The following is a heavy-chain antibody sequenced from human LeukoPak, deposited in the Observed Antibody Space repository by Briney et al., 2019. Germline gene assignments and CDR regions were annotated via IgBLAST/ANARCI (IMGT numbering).Heavy chain of an antibody. J-gene: IGHJ6*03. D-gene: IGHD6-19*01. V-gene: IGHV3-15*01. Sequence: PGGSLRLSCAASGFTFSNAWMSWVRQAPGKGLKWVGRIKSKTDGGTTDYAAPVKGRFTISRDDSKNTLYLQMNSLKTEDTAVYYCTTDSARSTKGWSYYYYYYMDVWGKGTTVTVSS. CDR1: GFTFSNAW. CDR3: TTDSARSTKGWSYYYYYYMDV. CDR2: IKSKTDGGTT.